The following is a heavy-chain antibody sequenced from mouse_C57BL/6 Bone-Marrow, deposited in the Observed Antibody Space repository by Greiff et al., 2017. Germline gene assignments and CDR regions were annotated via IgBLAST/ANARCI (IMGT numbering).Heavy chain of an antibody. V-gene: IGHV1-63*01. CDR1: GYTFTNYW. CDR3: ARLRFTTVVDWYFDV. D-gene: IGHD1-1*01. Sequence: VQLQQSGAELVRPGTSVKMSCKASGYTFTNYWIGWAKQRPGHGLEWIGDIYPGGGYTNYNEKLQGNATLTADNSSSTAYMQFSSLTSEDSAIYYCARLRFTTVVDWYFDVWGTGTTVTVSS. J-gene: IGHJ1*03. CDR2: IYPGGGYT.